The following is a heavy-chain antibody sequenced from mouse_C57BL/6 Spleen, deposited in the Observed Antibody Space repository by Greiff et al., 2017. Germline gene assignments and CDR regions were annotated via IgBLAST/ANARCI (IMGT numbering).Heavy chain of an antibody. J-gene: IGHJ1*03. D-gene: IGHD1-1*01. CDR1: GYTFTSYW. CDR2: IYPGSGST. V-gene: IGHV1-55*01. CDR3: AKRITTVVATNDV. Sequence: QVQLQQSGAELVKPGASVKMSCKASGYTFTSYWITWVKQRPGQGLEWIGDIYPGSGSTNYNEKFKSKATLTVDTSSSTAYMQLSSLTSEDSAVYYCAKRITTVVATNDVWGTGTTVTVSS.